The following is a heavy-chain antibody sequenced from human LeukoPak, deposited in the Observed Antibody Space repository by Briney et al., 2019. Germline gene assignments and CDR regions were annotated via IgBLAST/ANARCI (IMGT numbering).Heavy chain of an antibody. D-gene: IGHD1-26*01. CDR3: AKQSPYGGRFGVDDD. CDR2: LYSGGNT. Sequence: PGGSLRLSCAVSGFTVSSNYMSWVRQAPGKGLEWVSVLYSGGNTYYADSVKGRFTISRDNSKNTLYLQMNSLRAEDRAVYSCAKQSPYGGRFGVDDDWGRGTLVTVSS. J-gene: IGHJ4*02. CDR1: GFTVSSNY. V-gene: IGHV3-53*01.